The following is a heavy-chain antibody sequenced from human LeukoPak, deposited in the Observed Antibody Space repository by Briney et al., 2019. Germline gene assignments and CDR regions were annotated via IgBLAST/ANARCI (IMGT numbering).Heavy chain of an antibody. Sequence: PGRSLRLSCAASGFTFSNYAMHWVRQAPGKGLEWVAVISYDGSNKYYADSVKGRFTISRDNSKNTLYLQMNSLRAVDTAVYYCARDSELLRLGELYGMDVWGQGTTVTVSS. CDR2: ISYDGSNK. CDR3: ARDSELLRLGELYGMDV. J-gene: IGHJ6*02. V-gene: IGHV3-30*04. CDR1: GFTFSNYA. D-gene: IGHD3-10*01.